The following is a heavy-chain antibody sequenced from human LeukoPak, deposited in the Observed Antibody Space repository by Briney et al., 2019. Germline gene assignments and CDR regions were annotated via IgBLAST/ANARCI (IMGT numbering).Heavy chain of an antibody. V-gene: IGHV4-4*02. D-gene: IGHD4-17*01. Sequence: SETLSLTCAVSGGSISRSSWWSWVRQPPWKGLEWIGEIYQSGSTNYNPPLKSRVTISLDKSKNRFSLNLNSVTAADTAVYYCASRDYGDWYFDLWGRGTLVTVSS. CDR2: IYQSGST. J-gene: IGHJ2*01. CDR3: ASRDYGDWYFDL. CDR1: GGSISRSSW.